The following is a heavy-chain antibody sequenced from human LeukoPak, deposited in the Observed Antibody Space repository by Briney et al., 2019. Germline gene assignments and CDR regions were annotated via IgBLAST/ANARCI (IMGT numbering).Heavy chain of an antibody. D-gene: IGHD3-10*01. J-gene: IGHJ6*03. Sequence: GGSLRLSCAASGFTFSSYSMNWVRQAPGKGLEWVSSISGSSSYIYYADSVKGRFTISRHNAKNSLYLQMNSLRAEDTALYYCAKGLGGSGSYLSTYYYYYMDVWGKGTTVTISS. CDR3: AKGLGGSGSYLSTYYYYYMDV. CDR1: GFTFSSYS. V-gene: IGHV3-21*04. CDR2: ISGSSSYI.